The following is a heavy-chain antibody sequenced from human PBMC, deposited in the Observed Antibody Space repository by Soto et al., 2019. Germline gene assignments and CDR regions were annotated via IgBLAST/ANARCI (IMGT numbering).Heavy chain of an antibody. CDR3: AREGVVAATQLAINWFDP. Sequence: PSQTLSLTCAISGDSVSSNSAAWNWIRQSPSRGLEWLGRTYYRSKWYNDYAVSVKSRITINPDTSKNQFSLQLNSVTPEDTAVYYCAREGVVAATQLAINWFDPWGQGTLVTVSS. CDR2: TYYRSKWYN. V-gene: IGHV6-1*01. CDR1: GDSVSSNSAA. J-gene: IGHJ5*02. D-gene: IGHD2-15*01.